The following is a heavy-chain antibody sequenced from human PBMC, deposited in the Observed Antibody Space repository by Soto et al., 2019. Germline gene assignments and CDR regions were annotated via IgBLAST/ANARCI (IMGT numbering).Heavy chain of an antibody. CDR1: GFTFSSYE. CDR3: ARDETELVAFDI. V-gene: IGHV3-48*03. J-gene: IGHJ3*02. CDR2: ISSSGSTI. D-gene: IGHD1-26*01. Sequence: EVQLVESGGGLVQPGGSLRLSCAASGFTFSSYEMNWVRQAPGKGLEWVSYISSSGSTIYYADSVKGRFTISRDNARNSLYLQMNSLRAEDTAVYYCARDETELVAFDIWGQGTMVTVSS.